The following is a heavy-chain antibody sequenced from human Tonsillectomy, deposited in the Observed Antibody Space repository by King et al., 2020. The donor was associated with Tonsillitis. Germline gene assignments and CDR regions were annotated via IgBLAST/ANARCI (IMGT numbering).Heavy chain of an antibody. CDR1: GFTFSSYD. D-gene: IGHD6-13*01. CDR3: AKDGRTWYTKKYGMDV. V-gene: IGHV3-30*18. CDR2: ISYGGSNK. J-gene: IGHJ6*02. Sequence: VQLVESGGGVVQPGKSLRLSCAASGFTFSSYDMHWVRQAPGKGLEWVAVISYGGSNKYCADSVKGRFTISRDNSKNTLYLQMNSLRAEDTAVYYCAKDGRTWYTKKYGMDVWGQGTTVTVSS.